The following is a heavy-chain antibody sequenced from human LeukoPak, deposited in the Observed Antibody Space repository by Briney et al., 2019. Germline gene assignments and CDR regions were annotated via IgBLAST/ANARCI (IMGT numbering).Heavy chain of an antibody. CDR2: IYHSGTT. D-gene: IGHD3-3*01. CDR3: ATMKAVRVNDFWSGYPDY. V-gene: IGHV4-61*01. J-gene: IGHJ4*02. CDR1: GGSICSTTHY. Sequence: SETLSLTCTVSGGSICSTTHYWSWIRQPPGKGLEWIGYIYHSGTTNYNPSLRSRVTISVDTSKNQFSLKLSSVTAADTAVYYCATMKAVRVNDFWSGYPDYWGQGTLVTVSS.